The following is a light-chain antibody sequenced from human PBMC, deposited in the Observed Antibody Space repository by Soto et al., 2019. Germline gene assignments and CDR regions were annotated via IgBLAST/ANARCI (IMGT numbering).Light chain of an antibody. CDR3: HAYDTSLRGGVL. V-gene: IGLV1-40*01. CDR1: SSNLGAGFD. CDR2: GNK. Sequence: QSVLTQPPSVSGAPGQRVTISCTGTSSNLGAGFDVHWYQHLPGPAPKLLIYGNKNRPSGVPDRCSGSKSGTSASLVITGLHAEDEADYYCHAYDTSLRGGVLFGEGTKVTVL. J-gene: IGLJ2*01.